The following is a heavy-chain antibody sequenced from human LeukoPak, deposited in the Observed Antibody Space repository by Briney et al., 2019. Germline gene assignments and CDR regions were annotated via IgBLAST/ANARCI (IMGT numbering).Heavy chain of an antibody. Sequence: SETLSLTCTVSGGSISGYYWSWIRQPPGKGLEWIGYIYYSGSTNYNPSLQSRVTISVDTSKNQFSLKLSSVTAADTAVYYCAKEHNDYEGIWFDPWGQGTLVTVFS. CDR2: IYYSGST. CDR3: AKEHNDYEGIWFDP. J-gene: IGHJ5*02. CDR1: GGSISGYY. V-gene: IGHV4-59*01. D-gene: IGHD4-17*01.